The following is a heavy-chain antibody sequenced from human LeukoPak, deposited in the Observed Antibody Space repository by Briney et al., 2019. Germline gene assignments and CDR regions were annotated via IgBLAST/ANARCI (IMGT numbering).Heavy chain of an antibody. CDR2: ISSDGSST. J-gene: IGHJ6*02. D-gene: IGHD3-10*01. Sequence: GGSLRLSCAASGFTFSSYWMHWVRQAPGKGLVWVSRISSDGSSTSYADSVKGRFTISRDNAKNTLYLQMNSLRAEDTAVYYCARDRGKSGMDVWGQGTTVTVSS. V-gene: IGHV3-74*01. CDR1: GFTFSSYW. CDR3: ARDRGKSGMDV.